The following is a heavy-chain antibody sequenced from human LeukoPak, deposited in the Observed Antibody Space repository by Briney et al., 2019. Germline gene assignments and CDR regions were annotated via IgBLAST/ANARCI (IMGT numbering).Heavy chain of an antibody. CDR1: GFTFSSYA. J-gene: IGHJ4*02. V-gene: IGHV3-23*01. D-gene: IGHD3-10*01. Sequence: GSLRLSCAASGFTFSSYAMSWVRQAPGKGLEWVSAISGSGGSTYYADSVKGRFTISRDNSKDTLYLQMNSLRAEDTAVYYCAKSGITMVRGVYYFDYWGQGTLVTVSS. CDR2: ISGSGGST. CDR3: AKSGITMVRGVYYFDY.